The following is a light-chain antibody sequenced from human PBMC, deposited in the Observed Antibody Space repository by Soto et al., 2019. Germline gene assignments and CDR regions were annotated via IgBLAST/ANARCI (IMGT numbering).Light chain of an antibody. CDR2: GNI. V-gene: IGLV1-40*01. CDR1: SSNIGAGYD. J-gene: IGLJ2*01. CDR3: QSYDSSLSGNVV. Sequence: QSVLTQPPSVSGAPGQRVTISCTGSSSNIGAGYDVHWYQQLPGTAPKLLIYGNINRPSGVPDRFSGSKSGTSASLAITGLKAEDEADYYCQSYDSSLSGNVVFGGGTKLTVL.